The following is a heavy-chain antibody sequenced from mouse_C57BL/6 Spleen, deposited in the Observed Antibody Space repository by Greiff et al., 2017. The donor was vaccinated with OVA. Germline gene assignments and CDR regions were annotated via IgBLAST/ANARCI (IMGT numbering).Heavy chain of an antibody. J-gene: IGHJ4*01. CDR1: GYTFTSYW. CDR2: IYPGSGST. Sequence: VQLQQSGAELVKPGASVKMSCKASGYTFTSYWITWVKQRPGQGLEWIGDIYPGSGSTNYNEKFKSKATLTVDTSSSTAYMQLSSLTSEDSAVCYCARRSITTVDAMDYWGQGTSVTVSS. CDR3: ARRSITTVDAMDY. V-gene: IGHV1-55*01. D-gene: IGHD1-1*01.